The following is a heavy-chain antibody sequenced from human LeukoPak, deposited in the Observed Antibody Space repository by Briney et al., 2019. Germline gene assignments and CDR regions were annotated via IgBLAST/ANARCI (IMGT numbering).Heavy chain of an antibody. D-gene: IGHD1-26*01. CDR1: GFTFSDYF. CDR2: IRIGATGT. CDR3: AKDHTGSLYRHAF. Sequence: GGSLRLSCAASGFTFSDYFMSWVRQAPGKGLEWVSTIRIGATGTHYSDSVQGRFTISRDDSKRTLYLQMRNLRDDDTAVYYCAKDHTGSLYRHAFWGQGTLVTVSS. V-gene: IGHV3-23*01. J-gene: IGHJ4*02.